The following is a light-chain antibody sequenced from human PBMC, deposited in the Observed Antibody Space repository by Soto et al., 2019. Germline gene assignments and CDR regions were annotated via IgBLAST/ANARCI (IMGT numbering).Light chain of an antibody. CDR3: GIWATTLYV. V-gene: IGLV1-51*01. Sequence: QSVLTQPPSVSAAPGQKVTISCSGTNSDIANHYISWYQQLPGTAPKLLIHDNNRRPSGIPERFSASKSGSSATLAITGLQTGDEADYFCGIWATTLYVFGTGTKLTVL. CDR2: DNN. J-gene: IGLJ1*01. CDR1: NSDIANHY.